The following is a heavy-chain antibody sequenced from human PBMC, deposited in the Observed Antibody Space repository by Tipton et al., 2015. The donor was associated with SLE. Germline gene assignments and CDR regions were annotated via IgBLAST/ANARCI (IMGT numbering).Heavy chain of an antibody. D-gene: IGHD4-11*01. J-gene: IGHJ4*02. CDR2: INHDGSEK. V-gene: IGHV3-7*01. CDR1: GFSSGNFW. CDR3: ATWDYSNDFFDY. Sequence: GSLRLSCEASGFSSGNFWMSWVRQPPGKGLDWVANINHDGSEKYYVDSVKGRFTISRDNAKNSLYLQMNTLRADDTAVYYCATWDYSNDFFDYWGQGTLVTVSS.